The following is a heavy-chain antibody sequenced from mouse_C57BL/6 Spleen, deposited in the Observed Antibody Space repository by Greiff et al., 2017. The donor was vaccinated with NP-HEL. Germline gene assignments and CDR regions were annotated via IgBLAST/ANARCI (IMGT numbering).Heavy chain of an antibody. CDR2: ISYDGSN. J-gene: IGHJ1*03. CDR3: ARLRWYFDV. D-gene: IGHD1-1*01. Sequence: EVKLVESGPGLVKPSQSLSLTCSVTGYSITSGYYWNWIRQFPGNKLEWMGYISYDGSNNYNPSLKNRISITRDTSKNQFFLKLNSVTTEDTATYYCARLRWYFDVWGTGTTVTVSS. CDR1: GYSITSGYY. V-gene: IGHV3-6*01.